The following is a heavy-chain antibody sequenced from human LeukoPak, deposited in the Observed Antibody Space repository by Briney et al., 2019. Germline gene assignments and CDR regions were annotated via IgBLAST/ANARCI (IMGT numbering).Heavy chain of an antibody. V-gene: IGHV3-66*01. D-gene: IGHD1-1*01. CDR1: GFTISSDY. J-gene: IGHJ4*02. CDR3: AKVLEDY. Sequence: SGGSLRLSCAASGFTISSDYMSWVRQAPGKGLEWVSVIYSGGSTYYTDSVKGRFTISRDNSKNTLYLQMNSLRAEDTAVYYCAKVLEDYWGQGTLVTVSS. CDR2: IYSGGST.